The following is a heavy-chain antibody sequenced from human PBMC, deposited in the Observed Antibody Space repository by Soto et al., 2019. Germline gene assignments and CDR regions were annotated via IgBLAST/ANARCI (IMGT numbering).Heavy chain of an antibody. D-gene: IGHD2-15*01. J-gene: IGHJ4*02. CDR2: LSGGGTYT. Sequence: PRGSLRLSCAASGFIYGDYVMSWVRQAPGNGLEWVSALSGGGTYTYYVDSVKGRFTISRDNSMNTLYLQMNSLRAEDTAVYYCAKGSGGSRPYYFDSWGQGTLVTVSS. CDR3: AKGSGGSRPYYFDS. CDR1: GFIYGDYV. V-gene: IGHV3-23*01.